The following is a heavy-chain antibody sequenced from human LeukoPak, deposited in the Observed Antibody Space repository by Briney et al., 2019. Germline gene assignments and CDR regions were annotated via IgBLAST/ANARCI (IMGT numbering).Heavy chain of an antibody. CDR1: GGSISSGGYY. CDR2: IYHSGST. J-gene: IGHJ4*02. CDR3: ASWGIAARRYNY. Sequence: SETLSLTCTVSGGSISSGGYYWSWIRQPPGKGLEWIGYIYHSGSTYYNPSLKSRVTISVGRSKNQFSLKLSSVTAADTAVYYCASWGIAARRYNYWGQGTLVTVSS. V-gene: IGHV4-30-2*01. D-gene: IGHD6-6*01.